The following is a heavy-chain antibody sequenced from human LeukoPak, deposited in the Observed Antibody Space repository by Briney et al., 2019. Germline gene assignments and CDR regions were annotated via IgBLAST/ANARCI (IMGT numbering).Heavy chain of an antibody. J-gene: IGHJ4*02. CDR3: ARDYDYVWGSYRRPAASFDY. CDR2: INPNSGGT. V-gene: IGHV1-2*02. D-gene: IGHD3-16*02. CDR1: GYTFTGYY. Sequence: ASVKVSCKASGYTFTGYYMHWVRQAPGQGLEWMGWINPNSGGTNYAQKFQGRVTMTRDTSISTAYMELRRLRSDDTAVYYCARDYDYVWGSYRRPAASFDYWGQGTLVTVSS.